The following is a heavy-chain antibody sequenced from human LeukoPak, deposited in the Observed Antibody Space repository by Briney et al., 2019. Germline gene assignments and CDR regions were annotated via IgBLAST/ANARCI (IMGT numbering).Heavy chain of an antibody. CDR3: ARALRNYDILTGYSNPWFDP. D-gene: IGHD3-9*01. J-gene: IGHJ5*02. V-gene: IGHV1-69*13. CDR2: IIPIFGTA. Sequence: GASVKVSCKASGGTFSSYAISWVRQAPGQGLEWMGGIIPIFGTANYAQKFQGRVTITADEFTSTAYMELSSLRSEDTAVYYCARALRNYDILTGYSNPWFDPWGQGTLVTVSS. CDR1: GGTFSSYA.